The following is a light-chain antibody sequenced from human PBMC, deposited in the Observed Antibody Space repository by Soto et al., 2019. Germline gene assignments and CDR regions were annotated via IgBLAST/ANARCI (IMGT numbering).Light chain of an antibody. CDR3: CSYAYSSVV. CDR1: SSYVGIYNL. V-gene: IGLV2-23*01. CDR2: EDS. Sequence: QSALTQPDSVSGSPGQSITISCTGISSYVGIYNLVSWYQQHPGRVPKLMIYEDSMRPSGVSDRFSGSKSGNTASLTISGLQAEDEADYYCCSYAYSSVVFGGGTKPTVL. J-gene: IGLJ2*01.